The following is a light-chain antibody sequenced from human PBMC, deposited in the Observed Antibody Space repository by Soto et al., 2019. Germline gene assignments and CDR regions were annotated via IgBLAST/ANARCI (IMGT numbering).Light chain of an antibody. Sequence: DIQMTQSPSTLSASVGDRVTITCRASQSISSWLAWYQQKPGKAPKLLSYKASSLESGVPSRFSGSGSGTEFTLTISSLQPDDFATYYCQQYNSYQTFGQGTKVEIK. V-gene: IGKV1-5*03. CDR2: KAS. J-gene: IGKJ1*01. CDR3: QQYNSYQT. CDR1: QSISSW.